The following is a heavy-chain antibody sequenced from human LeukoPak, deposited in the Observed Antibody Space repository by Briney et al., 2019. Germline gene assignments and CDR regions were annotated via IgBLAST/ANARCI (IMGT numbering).Heavy chain of an antibody. CDR1: GFTFSSYA. CDR3: ARDRGRTGTVCDY. Sequence: PGGSLRLSCAASGFTFSSYAMSWVRQAPGKGLEWVSAISGSGGSTYYADSVKGRFTISRDNSKNTLYLQMNSLRAEDTAVYYCARDRGRTGTVCDYWGQGTLVTVSS. V-gene: IGHV3-23*01. D-gene: IGHD1-1*01. J-gene: IGHJ4*02. CDR2: ISGSGGST.